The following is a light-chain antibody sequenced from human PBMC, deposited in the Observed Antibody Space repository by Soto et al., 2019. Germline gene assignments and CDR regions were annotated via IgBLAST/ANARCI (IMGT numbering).Light chain of an antibody. J-gene: IGLJ3*02. CDR2: RNT. Sequence: QAVVAQPPSASGTPGQRVTISCSGGSSNVEGNYVFWYQQLPGAAPKLLIYRNTQRPSGVPDRFSGSKSGTSASLAISGLRSEDEADYYCAAWADSLSGWVFGGGTKVTVL. V-gene: IGLV1-47*01. CDR3: AAWADSLSGWV. CDR1: SSNVEGNY.